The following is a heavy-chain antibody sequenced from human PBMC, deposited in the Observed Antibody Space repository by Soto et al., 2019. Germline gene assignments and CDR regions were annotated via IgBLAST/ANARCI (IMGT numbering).Heavy chain of an antibody. D-gene: IGHD4-4*01. J-gene: IGHJ6*02. CDR2: INPSGGST. CDR1: GYTFTSYY. CDR3: ARDINYSNYEGPLDYYYYGMDV. Sequence: ASVKVSCKASGYTFTSYYMHWVRQALGQGLEWMGIINPSGGSTSYAQKFQGRVTMTRDTSTSTVYMELSSLRSEDTAVYYCARDINYSNYEGPLDYYYYGMDVWGQGTTVTVSS. V-gene: IGHV1-46*01.